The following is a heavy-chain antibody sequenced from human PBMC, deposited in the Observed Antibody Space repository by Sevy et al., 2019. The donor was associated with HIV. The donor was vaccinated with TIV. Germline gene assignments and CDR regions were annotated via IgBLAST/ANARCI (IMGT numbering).Heavy chain of an antibody. V-gene: IGHV3-49*04. CDR3: TRGGVMTFYYYYGMDV. CDR2: IRSKAYGGKT. Sequence: GGSLRLSCTASGFTFGDYAMSWVRQAPGKGLEWVGFIRSKAYGGKTEHAASVKGRFTISRDDSKSIAYLQMNSLKTEDTAVYYCTRGGVMTFYYYYGMDVWGQGTTVTVSS. J-gene: IGHJ6*02. D-gene: IGHD1-26*01. CDR1: GFTFGDYA.